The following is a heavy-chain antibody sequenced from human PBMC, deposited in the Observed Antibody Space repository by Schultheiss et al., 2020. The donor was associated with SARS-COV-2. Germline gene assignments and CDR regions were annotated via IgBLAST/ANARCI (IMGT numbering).Heavy chain of an antibody. CDR2: IIPIFGTA. J-gene: IGHJ4*02. V-gene: IGHV1-69*13. CDR1: GGTFSSYA. CDR3: ARYKVTAIGAFDY. D-gene: IGHD2-21*02. Sequence: SVKVSCKASGGTFSSYAISWVRQAPGQGLEWMGGIIPIFGTANYAQKFQGRVTITADESTSTAYMELSSLRSEDTAVYYCARYKVTAIGAFDYWGQGTLVTVAS.